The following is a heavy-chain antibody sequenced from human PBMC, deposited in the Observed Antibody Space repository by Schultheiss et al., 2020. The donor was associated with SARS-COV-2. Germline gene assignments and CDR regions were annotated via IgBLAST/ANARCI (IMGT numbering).Heavy chain of an antibody. Sequence: ASVKVSCKASGYTFTGYYMHWVRQAPGQGLEWMGRINPNSGGTNYAQKFQGRVTMTRDTSISTAYMELSRLRSDDTAVYYCASQLRLGELSLDPYYYYHDGMNVWGQGTTVTVSS. J-gene: IGHJ6*02. CDR2: INPNSGGT. D-gene: IGHD3-16*02. CDR1: GYTFTGYY. V-gene: IGHV1-2*06. CDR3: ASQLRLGELSLDPYYYYHDGMNV.